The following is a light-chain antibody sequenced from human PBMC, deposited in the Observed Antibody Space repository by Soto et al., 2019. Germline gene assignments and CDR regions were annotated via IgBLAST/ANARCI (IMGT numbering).Light chain of an antibody. J-gene: IGKJ2*01. CDR2: TSG. Sequence: IQMTQSPSSLSASVGDRVTITCRASQRITTYLNWYQQKPGEAPKLLISTSGTLQRGVPSRFSGSGSGTDFSLTLTALRPEDFATYFCQQTYSTPYTFGQGTKLDIK. CDR1: QRITTY. CDR3: QQTYSTPYT. V-gene: IGKV1-39*01.